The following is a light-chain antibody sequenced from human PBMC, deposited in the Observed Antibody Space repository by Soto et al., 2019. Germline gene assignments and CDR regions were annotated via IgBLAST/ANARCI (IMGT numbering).Light chain of an antibody. CDR1: QSVSSSY. CDR2: GAS. CDR3: QQYGSSPLS. J-gene: IGKJ3*01. Sequence: EIVLTQSPATLSLSPGERATLSCRASQSVSSSYLAWYQQKPGQAPRLLIYGASSRATGILDRFSGSGSGTDSTLTISSLGPEDFAVYYCQQYGSSPLSFGPGTKVDIK. V-gene: IGKV3-20*01.